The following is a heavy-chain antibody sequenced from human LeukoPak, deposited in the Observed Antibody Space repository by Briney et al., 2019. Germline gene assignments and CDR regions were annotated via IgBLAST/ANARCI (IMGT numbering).Heavy chain of an antibody. CDR2: IKSDGITI. V-gene: IGHV3-74*01. D-gene: IGHD1-20*01. Sequence: GGSLRLSCAASGFTFSNYMMHWVRQAPGKGLVWVSRIKSDGITITYADSVKGRFTISRDNAKNTLYLQMNSPRAEDTAVYYCLRDLNWSLDQWGQGTLVTVSS. J-gene: IGHJ4*02. CDR1: GFTFSNYM. CDR3: LRDLNWSLDQ.